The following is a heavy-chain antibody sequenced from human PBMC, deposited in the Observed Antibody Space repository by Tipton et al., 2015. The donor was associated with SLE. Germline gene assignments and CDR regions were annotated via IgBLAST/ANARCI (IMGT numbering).Heavy chain of an antibody. CDR3: ASQQWLVRFDY. CDR1: VGSFSGHH. D-gene: IGHD6-19*01. V-gene: IGHV4-34*01. Sequence: TLSLTCAVYVGSFSGHHWTWIRQPPGKGLEWIGEINQSGNTDYKSSLKSRVTISADTSKNQVSLKLNSVTAADTAVYYCASQQWLVRFDYWGQGALVTVSS. CDR2: INQSGNT. J-gene: IGHJ4*02.